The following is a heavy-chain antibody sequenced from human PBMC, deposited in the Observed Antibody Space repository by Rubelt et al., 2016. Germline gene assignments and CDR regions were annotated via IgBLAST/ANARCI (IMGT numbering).Heavy chain of an antibody. CDR3: ASGYSNYDLDPSLSQSFDY. D-gene: IGHD4-11*01. Sequence: QVQLQESGPGLVKPSETLSLTCTVSGYSISSGYYWGWIRQPPGKGLEWIGSIYHSGSTYYNPSLKSRVTISVDTSKNQFSLKLSSVTAADTAVYYCASGYSNYDLDPSLSQSFDYWGQGTLVTVSS. CDR1: GYSISSGYY. CDR2: IYHSGST. V-gene: IGHV4-38-2*02. J-gene: IGHJ4*02.